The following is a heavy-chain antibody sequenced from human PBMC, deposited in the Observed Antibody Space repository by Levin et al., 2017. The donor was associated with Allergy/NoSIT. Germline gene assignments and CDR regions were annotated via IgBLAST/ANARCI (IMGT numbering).Heavy chain of an antibody. CDR2: ISGSGGRT. Sequence: LSLTCAASGFTSSNYAMTWVRQAPGKGLEWVSGISGSGGRTHYADSVKGRFTISRDNSNNRLSLQMNSLTVEDTAVYYCAKDPWGATVTSPFDVWGQGTLVTVSS. D-gene: IGHD4-17*01. J-gene: IGHJ4*02. CDR3: AKDPWGATVTSPFDV. V-gene: IGHV3-23*01. CDR1: GFTSSNYA.